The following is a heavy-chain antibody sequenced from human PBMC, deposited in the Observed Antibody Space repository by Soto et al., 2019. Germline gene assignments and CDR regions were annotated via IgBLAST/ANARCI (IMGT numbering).Heavy chain of an antibody. V-gene: IGHV3-30*18. D-gene: IGHD2-15*01. CDR1: GFTFSSYG. CDR2: ISYDGTDK. CDR3: AKGLVVATTYFLH. Sequence: QVQLVESGGGVVQPGRSLRLSCAASGFTFSSYGMHWVRQATGKELEWVAVISYDGTDKYYADSVKGRFTISRDNSNNTLYLQMDSLRAEDTAVYYYAKGLVVATTYFLHCGQGTLVTVSS. J-gene: IGHJ1*01.